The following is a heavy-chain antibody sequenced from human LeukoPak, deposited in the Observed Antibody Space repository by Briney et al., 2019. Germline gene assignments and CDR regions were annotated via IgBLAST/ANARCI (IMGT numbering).Heavy chain of an antibody. D-gene: IGHD4-17*01. V-gene: IGHV4-59*01. Sequence: SETLSLTCLVSGGSISDSYWSWIRQPPGKGLEWIGYISYSGSTNPNPSLKSRVTISVDTSKSQFSLTLNSVTAADTAVYYCARGALPATATVFDSWGQGTLVTVSS. CDR3: ARGALPATATVFDS. J-gene: IGHJ4*02. CDR1: GGSISDSY. CDR2: ISYSGST.